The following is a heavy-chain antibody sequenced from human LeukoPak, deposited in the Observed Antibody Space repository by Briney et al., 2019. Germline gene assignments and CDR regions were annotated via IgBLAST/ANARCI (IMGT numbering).Heavy chain of an antibody. CDR2: MYRDGTT. CDR3: ARDSGDGDYEPLNS. CDR1: GFTVSTNY. J-gene: IGHJ5*02. V-gene: IGHV3-53*01. Sequence: GGSLRLSCAASGFTVSTNYMSWVRQAPGKGLEWVSIMYRDGTTYYADSVKGRFTISRDNFKNTLYLQMNRLRAEDTAMYYCARDSGDGDYEPLNSWGPGTLVTVSS. D-gene: IGHD4-17*01.